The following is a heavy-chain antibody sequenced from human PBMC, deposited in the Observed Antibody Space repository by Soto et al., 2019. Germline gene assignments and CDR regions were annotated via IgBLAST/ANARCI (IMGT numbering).Heavy chain of an antibody. J-gene: IGHJ4*02. CDR1: AFTFSNYW. V-gene: IGHV3-74*01. D-gene: IGHD1-1*01. CDR2: IDPDGSVT. CDR3: ARDPVSSGPHDPHHFDY. Sequence: EVQLVESEVGLVQPGGPLSLSCKASAFTFSNYWMHWVRQAPGKGLMWVSRIDPDGSVTDYADSVKGRFTISRDNAKDTLYLQMNSLRVEDTAVYYCARDPVSSGPHDPHHFDYWRRGTLVTVSS.